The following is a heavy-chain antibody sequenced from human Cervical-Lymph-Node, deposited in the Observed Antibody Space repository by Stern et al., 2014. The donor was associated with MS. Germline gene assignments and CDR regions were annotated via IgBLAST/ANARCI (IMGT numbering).Heavy chain of an antibody. Sequence: QVQLVESGPGLVKPSETLSLTCNVSGGSITSSSYYWGWIRQPPGRGLEYIGTVYYTGSTFYDPSLKRRVTIFVETPKHQSAPKLPSVTAADTAVYYCVRPDIMGTIWNWGQGTLVTVSS. D-gene: IGHD1-26*01. CDR3: VRPDIMGTIWN. J-gene: IGHJ4*02. CDR1: GGSITSSSYY. V-gene: IGHV4-39*01. CDR2: VYYTGST.